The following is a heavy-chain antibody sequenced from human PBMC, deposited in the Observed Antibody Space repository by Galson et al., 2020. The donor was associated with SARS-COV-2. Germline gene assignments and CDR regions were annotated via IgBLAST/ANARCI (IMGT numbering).Heavy chain of an antibody. V-gene: IGHV3-7*01. D-gene: IGHD6-19*01. J-gene: IGHJ4*02. CDR1: GFTFEEYW. Sequence: GGSLRLSCVVSGFTFEEYWMSWFRQAPGKGLEWVANLRGNGNERNYADSVKGRFSISSENTVNSLFLQMDSLRVEDTAVYYCTREGWQGGYWGQGTRVTVSS. CDR3: TREGWQGGY. CDR2: LRGNGNER.